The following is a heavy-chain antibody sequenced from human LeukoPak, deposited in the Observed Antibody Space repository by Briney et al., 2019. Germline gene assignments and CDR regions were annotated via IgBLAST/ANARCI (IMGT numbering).Heavy chain of an antibody. J-gene: IGHJ5*02. CDR3: ARLRGGDYSSYNWFDP. CDR1: GASISSYY. CDR2: IYYSGST. D-gene: IGHD2-21*02. V-gene: IGHV4-59*01. Sequence: SETLSLTCTVSGASISSYYWSWIRQPPGKGLEWIGYIYYSGSTNYNPSLKSRVAISVDTSKNHFTLKLSSVTAADTAVYYCARLRGGDYSSYNWFDPWGQGTLVTVSS.